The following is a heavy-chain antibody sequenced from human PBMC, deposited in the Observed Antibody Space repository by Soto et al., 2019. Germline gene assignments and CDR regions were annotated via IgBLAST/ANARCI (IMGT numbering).Heavy chain of an antibody. CDR3: ARHTPAISISDH. V-gene: IGHV4-39*01. D-gene: IGHD2-15*01. CDR1: GGSISSRSYS. Sequence: QLQLQESGPGLVKPSETLSLTCTVSGGSISSRSYSWGWIRQPPGKGLEWIGSIYYSGSTYYNPSLKSRVTISVDTSKNQFAPKLSSVTAADTAVYYCARHTPAISISDHWGQGTLVTVSS. CDR2: IYYSGST. J-gene: IGHJ4*02.